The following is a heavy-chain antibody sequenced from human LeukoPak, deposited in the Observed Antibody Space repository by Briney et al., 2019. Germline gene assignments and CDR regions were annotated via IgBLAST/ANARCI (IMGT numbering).Heavy chain of an antibody. J-gene: IGHJ4*02. Sequence: ASVKVSCKASGYTFTGYYMHWVRQAPGQGLEWMGWINPNSGGTNYAQKFQGRVTMTRDTSISTAYMELSSLRSEDTAVYYCARDRIGYGGNSVDYWGQGTLVTVSS. CDR3: ARDRIGYGGNSVDY. V-gene: IGHV1-2*02. CDR2: INPNSGGT. CDR1: GYTFTGYY. D-gene: IGHD4-23*01.